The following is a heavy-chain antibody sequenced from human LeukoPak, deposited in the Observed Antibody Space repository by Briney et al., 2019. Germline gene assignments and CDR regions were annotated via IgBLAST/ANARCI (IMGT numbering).Heavy chain of an antibody. CDR2: ISGSGGST. CDR3: ASAYSSSSGYYYYGMDV. D-gene: IGHD6-6*01. J-gene: IGHJ6*02. Sequence: PGGSLRLSCAASGFTFSSYAMSWVRQAPGKGLEWVSAISGSGGSTYYADSVKGSFTISRDNSKNTLYLEMNSLRDEDKAVYYCASAYSSSSGYYYYGMDVWGQGTTVTVSS. CDR1: GFTFSSYA. V-gene: IGHV3-23*01.